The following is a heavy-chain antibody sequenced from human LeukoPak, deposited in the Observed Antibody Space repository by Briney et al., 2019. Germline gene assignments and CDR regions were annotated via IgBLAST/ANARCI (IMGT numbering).Heavy chain of an antibody. D-gene: IGHD3-22*01. CDR1: GGSFSGYY. J-gene: IGHJ4*02. Sequence: SETLSLTCAVYGGSFSGYYWTWIRQTPGKGLEWIGHINHSGSSNYHPSLKSRLTIFVDTSNQFPLNLNSVTAADTAVYYCARGLAPTGGYYAGGYYYFDSWGQGTLVTVSS. CDR3: ARGLAPTGGYYAGGYYYFDS. V-gene: IGHV4-34*01. CDR2: INHSGSS.